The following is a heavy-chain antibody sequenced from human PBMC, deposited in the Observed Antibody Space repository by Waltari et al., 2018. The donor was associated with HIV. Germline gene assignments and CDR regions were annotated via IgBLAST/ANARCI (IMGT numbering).Heavy chain of an antibody. V-gene: IGHV3-74*01. CDR2: INNDGST. D-gene: IGHD1-7*01. J-gene: IGHJ4*02. CDR1: GFTFSSYW. Sequence: EVQLVESGGGLVQPGGSLRLSCAASGFTFSSYWMHWVRQAPGKGLVWVSRINNDGSTSDADSVKGRFTISRDNAKNTLYLQMNSLRAEDTAVYYCARDPFTNYRAFDYWGQGTLVTVSS. CDR3: ARDPFTNYRAFDY.